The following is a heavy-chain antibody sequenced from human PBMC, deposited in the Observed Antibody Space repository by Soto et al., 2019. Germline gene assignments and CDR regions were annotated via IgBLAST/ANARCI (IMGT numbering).Heavy chain of an antibody. CDR3: AKCMVATFFDY. CDR2: ISGSDDST. V-gene: IGHV3-23*01. J-gene: IGHJ4*02. CDR1: GFTFRSYA. D-gene: IGHD5-12*01. Sequence: PGGSLRLSCAASGFTFRSYAMSWVRQAPGKGLEWVSSISGSDDSTYYADSVKGRFAISRDNSKNTLYLQMNGLRAEDTAVYYCAKCMVATFFDYWGQGTLVTVSS.